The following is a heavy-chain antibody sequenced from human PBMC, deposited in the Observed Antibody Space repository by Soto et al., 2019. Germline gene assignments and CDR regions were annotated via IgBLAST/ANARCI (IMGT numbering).Heavy chain of an antibody. Sequence: QVQLQESGPGLVKPSETLSLTCTVSGGSVSSGSYYWSWIRQPPGKGLEWIGYIYYSGSTNYDPSLQSRVTISVDTSKRQFSLKLSSVTAADTAVYYCARGDYWGQGTLVTVSS. V-gene: IGHV4-61*01. CDR2: IYYSGST. CDR3: ARGDY. J-gene: IGHJ4*02. CDR1: GGSVSSGSYY.